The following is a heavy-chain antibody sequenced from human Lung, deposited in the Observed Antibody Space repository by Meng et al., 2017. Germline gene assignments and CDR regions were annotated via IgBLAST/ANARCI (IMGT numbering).Heavy chain of an antibody. CDR2: INHSGST. V-gene: IGHV4-34*01. CDR3: ARGPTTMAHDFDY. CDR1: GGSFSDYY. Sequence: QVHHQQCGAGLLNPSETLSLTSVVSGGSFSDYYWSWIRQPPGKGLEWIGEINHSGSTNYNPSLESRATISVATSQNTLSLKLSSVTAADSAVYYCARGPTTMAHDFDYWGQGTLVTVSS. D-gene: IGHD4-11*01. J-gene: IGHJ4*02.